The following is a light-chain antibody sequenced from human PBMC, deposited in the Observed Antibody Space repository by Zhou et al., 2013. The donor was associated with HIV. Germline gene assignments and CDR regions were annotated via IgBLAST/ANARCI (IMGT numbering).Light chain of an antibody. CDR2: LGS. CDR1: QSLLHSNGYNY. V-gene: IGKV2-28*01. J-gene: IGKJ1*01. Sequence: DIVMTQTPLSLSVTPGEPASISCRSSQSLLHSNGYNYLDWYLQKPGQSPQLLIYLGSNRASGVPDRFSGSGSGTDFTLKISRVEAEDVGVYYCMQALQTPRTFGQGTKVE. CDR3: MQALQTPRT.